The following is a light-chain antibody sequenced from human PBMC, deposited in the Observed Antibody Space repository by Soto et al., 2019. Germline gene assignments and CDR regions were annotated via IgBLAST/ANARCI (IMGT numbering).Light chain of an antibody. CDR2: AAS. CDR1: QSISSY. J-gene: IGKJ5*01. CDR3: QQGYSTLT. V-gene: IGKV1-39*01. Sequence: DIQMTQSPSSLSASVGDRVTITCRASQSISSYLNWYQQKPGKAPKLLIYAASSLQSGVPSRFSGSGSGTDFTLTISSLQPDDFATYYCQQGYSTLTFGQGTRLEIK.